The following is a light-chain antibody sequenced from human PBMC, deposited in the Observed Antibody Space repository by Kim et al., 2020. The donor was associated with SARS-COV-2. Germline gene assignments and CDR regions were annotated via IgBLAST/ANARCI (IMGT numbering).Light chain of an antibody. V-gene: IGKV1-39*01. CDR3: QQSYTIPLT. CDR2: AAS. Sequence: EIQMTQSPSSLSASVGDRATITCRASQSISDYLHWYQQKPGKAPKLLIYAASNLQSGVPSRFSGSGSGTDFTLSISSLQPEDFATYYCQQSYTIPLTFGGGTKVDIK. CDR1: QSISDY. J-gene: IGKJ4*01.